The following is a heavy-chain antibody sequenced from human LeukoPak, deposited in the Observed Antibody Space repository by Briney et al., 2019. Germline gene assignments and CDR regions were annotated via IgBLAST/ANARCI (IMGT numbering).Heavy chain of an antibody. V-gene: IGHV3-48*03. CDR2: ISSSGSTI. CDR1: GFTFSSYE. J-gene: IGHJ6*03. Sequence: GGSLRPSCAASGFTFSSYEMNWVRQAPGGGLEWVSYISSSGSTIYYADSVKGRFTISRDNAKNSLYLQMNSLRAEDTAVYYCARVRGYMDVWGKGTTVTVSS. CDR3: ARVRGYMDV.